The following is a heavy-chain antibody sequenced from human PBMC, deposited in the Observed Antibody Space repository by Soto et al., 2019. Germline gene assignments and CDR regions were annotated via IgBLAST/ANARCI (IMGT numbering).Heavy chain of an antibody. D-gene: IGHD3-10*02. V-gene: IGHV4-61*03. CDR2: VYYTGTT. J-gene: IGHJ4*02. CDR3: ARVVRANFFDL. Sequence: SETLSLTCTVSGDSVSNKNFWNRIRQPPGKGLEWIGYVYYTGTTRINPSLKSRVSMSVDTSKNHFSLNLTSVTAADTAVYYCARVVRANFFDLWGQGTLVTVSS. CDR1: GDSVSNKNF.